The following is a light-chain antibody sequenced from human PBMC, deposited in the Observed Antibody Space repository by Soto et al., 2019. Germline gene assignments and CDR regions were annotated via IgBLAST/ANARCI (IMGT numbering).Light chain of an antibody. J-gene: IGLJ2*01. CDR1: SSDVTTYNY. CDR3: SSYTTSSTVV. V-gene: IGLV2-14*01. Sequence: QSVLTQPASVSGSPGQSITISCTGTSSDVTTYNYVSWYQQHPGKAPKLIIYDVSNRPSGVSYRFSGSKSGNTASLTISGLQADDEADYYCSSYTTSSTVVFGGGTKLTVL. CDR2: DVS.